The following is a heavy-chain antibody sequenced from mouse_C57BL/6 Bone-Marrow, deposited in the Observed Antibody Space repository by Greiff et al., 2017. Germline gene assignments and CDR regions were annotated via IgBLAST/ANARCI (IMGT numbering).Heavy chain of an antibody. CDR3: TITTVVEEGWFAY. Sequence: EVHLVESGAELVRPGASVKLSCTASGFNIKDDYMHWVKQRPEQGLEWIGWIDPENGDTEYASKFQGKATITADTSSNTAYLQLSSLTSEDTGVYYCTITTVVEEGWFAYWGQGTLVTVSA. D-gene: IGHD1-1*01. J-gene: IGHJ3*01. CDR2: IDPENGDT. CDR1: GFNIKDDY. V-gene: IGHV14-4*01.